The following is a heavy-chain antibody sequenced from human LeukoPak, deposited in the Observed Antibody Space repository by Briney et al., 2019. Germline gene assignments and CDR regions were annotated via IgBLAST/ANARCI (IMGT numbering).Heavy chain of an antibody. CDR1: GGSFSGYY. J-gene: IGHJ6*03. D-gene: IGHD6-13*01. Sequence: SETLSLTCAVYGGSFSGYYWSWIRQPPGKGLEWIGEINHSGSTNYNPSLKSRVTISVDTSKNQFSLKLSSVTAADTVVYYCARADYSSTWSHDYYYMDVWGKGTTVTVSS. V-gene: IGHV4-34*01. CDR2: INHSGST. CDR3: ARADYSSTWSHDYYYMDV.